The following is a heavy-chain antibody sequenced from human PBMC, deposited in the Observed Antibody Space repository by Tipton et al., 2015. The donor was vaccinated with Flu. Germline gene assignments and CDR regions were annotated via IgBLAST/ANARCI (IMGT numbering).Heavy chain of an antibody. CDR1: GYIIESSNG. D-gene: IGHD4-23*01. J-gene: IGHJ3*02. Sequence: QVQLVQSGGEAKKPGASVRVSCKSSGYIIESSNGVNWVRQAPGEGPEWMGWISGRHENTNYAQKFQGRVTLTIDTSTNTFYMDLKSLRSDDTAVYFCAAGIEVNSLGASDIWGQGTLISVSS. V-gene: IGHV1-18*01. CDR2: ISGRHENT. CDR3: AAGIEVNSLGASDI.